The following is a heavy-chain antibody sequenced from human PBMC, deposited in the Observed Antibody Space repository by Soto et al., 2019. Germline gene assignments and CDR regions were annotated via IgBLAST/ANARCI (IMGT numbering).Heavy chain of an antibody. Sequence: QITLNESGPTQVKPRQTLTLTCTFSGFSLTTSGVGAGWIRQSPGKAPEWLALIYWDDDKRYSPSAKSRLTITKANSKNRVVLTMADLDPADTATYYCAHRVLRTVFGLVTTTAIYFDFWGQGTPVAVSS. CDR1: GFSLTTSGVG. CDR3: AHRVLRTVFGLVTTTAIYFDF. V-gene: IGHV2-5*02. J-gene: IGHJ4*02. CDR2: IYWDDDK. D-gene: IGHD3-3*01.